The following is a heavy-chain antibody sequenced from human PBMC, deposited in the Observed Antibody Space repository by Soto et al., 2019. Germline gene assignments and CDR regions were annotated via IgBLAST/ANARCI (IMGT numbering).Heavy chain of an antibody. Sequence: SETLSLTCVVSGGSVSSGGFSWNWFRQPPGKVLEWIGYTSHSGRYNYNPSLESRLTISIDTSKNQFSLRLASVTAADTAVYYCARTLPNRQLFDSWSQGTLVTVSS. J-gene: IGHJ4*02. CDR2: TSHSGRY. CDR1: GGSVSSGGFS. D-gene: IGHD1-1*01. CDR3: ARTLPNRQLFDS. V-gene: IGHV4-61*08.